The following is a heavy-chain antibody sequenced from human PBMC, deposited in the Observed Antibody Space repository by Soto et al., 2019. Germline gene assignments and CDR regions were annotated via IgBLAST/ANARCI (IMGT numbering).Heavy chain of an antibody. V-gene: IGHV4-30-4*01. CDR1: GGSISSGDYY. D-gene: IGHD3-16*01. CDR3: VRLIGNSWLDS. Sequence: PSETLSLSCTVSGGSISSGDYYWSWIRQPPGKGLEWIGYIYHSGSTYYNPSLKSRVTTSVDTSKNKFSLQLNSVTPDDTAVYCCVRLIGNSWLDSWRQGTLVTVSS. J-gene: IGHJ5*01. CDR2: IYHSGST.